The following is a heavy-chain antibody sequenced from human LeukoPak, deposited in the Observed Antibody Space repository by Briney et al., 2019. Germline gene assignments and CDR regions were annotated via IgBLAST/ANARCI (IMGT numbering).Heavy chain of an antibody. CDR3: ASERGYSYGLVY. CDR1: GFTFSSYE. J-gene: IGHJ4*02. CDR2: ISSSGSTI. D-gene: IGHD5-18*01. V-gene: IGHV3-48*03. Sequence: GGSLRLSCAASGFTFSSYEMDWVRQAPGTGLEWVSYISSSGSTIYYADSVKGRFTISRDNAKNSLYLQMNSLRAEDTAVYYCASERGYSYGLVYWGKGTLVTVSS.